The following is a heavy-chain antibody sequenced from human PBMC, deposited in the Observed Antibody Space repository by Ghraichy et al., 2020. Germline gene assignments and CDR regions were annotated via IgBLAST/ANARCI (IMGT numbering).Heavy chain of an antibody. J-gene: IGHJ4*02. D-gene: IGHD1-20*01. CDR3: ARAKTRYNWNEYYFDY. Sequence: SVKVSCKASGGTFSSYAISWVRQAPGQGLEWMGGIIPIFGTANYAQKFQGRVTITADESTSTAYMELSSLRSEDTAVYYCARAKTRYNWNEYYFDYWGQGTLVTVSS. CDR1: GGTFSSYA. V-gene: IGHV1-69*13. CDR2: IIPIFGTA.